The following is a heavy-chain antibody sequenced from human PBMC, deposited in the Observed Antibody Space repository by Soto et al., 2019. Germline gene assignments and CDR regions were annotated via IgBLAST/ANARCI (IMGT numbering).Heavy chain of an antibody. CDR1: GFTFSGSA. D-gene: IGHD3-3*01. J-gene: IGHJ6*02. Sequence: PGGSLRLSCAASGFTFSGSAMHWVRQASGKGLEWVGRIRSKANSYATAYAASVKGRFTISRDDSKNTAYLQMNSLKTEDTAVYYCTSPVLRFSTGRAVWGQGTTVTVSS. CDR2: IRSKANSYAT. CDR3: TSPVLRFSTGRAV. V-gene: IGHV3-73*01.